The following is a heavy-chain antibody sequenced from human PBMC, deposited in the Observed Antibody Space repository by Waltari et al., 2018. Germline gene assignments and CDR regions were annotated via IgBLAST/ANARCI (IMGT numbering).Heavy chain of an antibody. Sequence: QVQLQESGPGLVKPSETLSLTCTVPGGSISSYYWSWIRQSPGKGLDWIGYIYYSGSTNYNPSLKSRVTISVDTSKNQFSLKLSSVTAADTAVYYCARKPIRRSGYYYGMDVWGQGTTVTVSS. J-gene: IGHJ6*02. CDR1: GGSISSYY. V-gene: IGHV4-59*01. D-gene: IGHD5-12*01. CDR3: ARKPIRRSGYYYGMDV. CDR2: IYYSGST.